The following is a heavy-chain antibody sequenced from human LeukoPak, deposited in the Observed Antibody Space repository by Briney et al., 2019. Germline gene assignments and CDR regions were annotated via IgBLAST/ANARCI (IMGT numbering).Heavy chain of an antibody. CDR1: GFTFSSYS. D-gene: IGHD1-1*01. J-gene: IGHJ6*02. CDR3: ARDTTYGMDV. Sequence: GGSLRLSCVASGFTFSSYSMKWVRQAPGKGLEWVSSISGGSTFIYYADSVKGRFTISRDNAKKSLYLQMSSLRVEDTAVYYCARDTTYGMDVWGQGTTVTVSS. CDR2: ISGGSTFI. V-gene: IGHV3-21*01.